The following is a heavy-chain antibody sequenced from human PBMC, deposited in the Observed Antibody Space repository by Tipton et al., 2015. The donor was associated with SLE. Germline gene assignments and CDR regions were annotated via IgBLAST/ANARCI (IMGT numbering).Heavy chain of an antibody. CDR2: INTSTGKA. V-gene: IGHV7-4-1*02. Sequence: QVQLVQSRSELKKPWDSVKVSCETSGYSFTSFAMNWVRQAPGQGLEWLGWINTSTGKATYAQGLSGRFVFSLDTSASTAFLEINGLKTEDTAVYYCARDLRDPHIDGDDFDYWGQGTLVTVSS. J-gene: IGHJ4*02. CDR1: GYSFTSFA. D-gene: IGHD4-17*01. CDR3: ARDLRDPHIDGDDFDY.